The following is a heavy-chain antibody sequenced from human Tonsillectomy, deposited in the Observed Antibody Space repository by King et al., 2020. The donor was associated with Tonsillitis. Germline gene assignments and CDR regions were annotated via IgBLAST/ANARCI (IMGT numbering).Heavy chain of an antibody. J-gene: IGHJ4*02. CDR1: GGSISSYY. D-gene: IGHD3-22*01. Sequence: LQLQESGPGLVKPSETLSLTCTVSGGSISSYYWSWIRQPPGKGLEWIGYIYYSGSTNYNPSLKSRVTISVDTSKNQFSLKLSSVTAADTAVYYWARGRRGDSGGYYKNLYWNYWGQGTLVTVSS. V-gene: IGHV4-59*01. CDR3: ARGRRGDSGGYYKNLYWNY. CDR2: IYYSGST.